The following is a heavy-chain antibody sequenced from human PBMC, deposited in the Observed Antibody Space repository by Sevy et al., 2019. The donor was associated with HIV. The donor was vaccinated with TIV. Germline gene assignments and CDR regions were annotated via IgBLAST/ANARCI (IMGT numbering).Heavy chain of an antibody. CDR3: ARTSPSAGGHYYFDY. J-gene: IGHJ4*02. V-gene: IGHV1-18*01. Sequence: ASVKVSCTASGYTFTTYGINWVRQAPGQGLEWVGWISAYTGNTDYAQSFQDRVAMTMDTSTNTVNMELRSLRSDDTAVYYCARTSPSAGGHYYFDYWGQGTLVTVSS. CDR1: GYTFTTYG. CDR2: ISAYTGNT. D-gene: IGHD6-13*01.